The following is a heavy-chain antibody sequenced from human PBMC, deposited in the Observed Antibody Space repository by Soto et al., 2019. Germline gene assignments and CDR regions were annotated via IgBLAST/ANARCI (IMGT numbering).Heavy chain of an antibody. CDR3: ARGYDILTGPLDY. Sequence: ETLSLTCTVSGGSITSSSFYWGWIRQPPGKGLEWIGIIYYSGSTYYNPSLKSRVTISVDTSKSQFSLNLNSVTAADTAVYYCARGYDILTGPLDYWGPGTLVTV. CDR1: GGSITSSSFY. J-gene: IGHJ4*02. D-gene: IGHD3-9*01. V-gene: IGHV4-39*01. CDR2: IYYSGST.